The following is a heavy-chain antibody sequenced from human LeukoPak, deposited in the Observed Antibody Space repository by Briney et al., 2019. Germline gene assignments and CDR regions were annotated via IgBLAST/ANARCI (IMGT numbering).Heavy chain of an antibody. CDR2: ISGSGGST. CDR3: AKDRVVVVVAATHNWFDP. J-gene: IGHJ5*02. CDR1: GFTFSSYA. V-gene: IGHV3-23*01. D-gene: IGHD2-15*01. Sequence: PGGSLRLSCAASGFTFSSYAMSWVRQAPGKGLEWVSAISGSGGSTYYADSVKGRFTISRDNSKNTLYLQMNSLRAEDTAVYYCAKDRVVVVVAATHNWFDPWGQGTLVTVSS.